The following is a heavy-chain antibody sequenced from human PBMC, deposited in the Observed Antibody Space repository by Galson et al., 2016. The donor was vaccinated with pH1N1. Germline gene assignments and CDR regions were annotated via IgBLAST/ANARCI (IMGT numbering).Heavy chain of an antibody. D-gene: IGHD1-1*01. CDR1: GYSFSNYW. J-gene: IGHJ4*02. V-gene: IGHV5-51*03. CDR2: IYPGDSDT. CDR3: ARSTKGVSTGHFDS. Sequence: QSGAEVKKPRESLRISCKGFGYSFSNYWIAWVRQMPGKGLECMGVIYPGDSDTKYNPSFEGQVVISADKSISSVFLQWNSLEASDTAMYYCARSTKGVSTGHFDSWGQGTRVIVSS.